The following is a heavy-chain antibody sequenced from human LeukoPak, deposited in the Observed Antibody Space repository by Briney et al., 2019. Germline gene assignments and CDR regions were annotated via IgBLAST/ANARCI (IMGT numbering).Heavy chain of an antibody. CDR3: AKSYLKGYYYYYMDV. V-gene: IGHV3-7*01. CDR2: IIEGGDVK. Sequence: GGSLRLSCAASGFTFSAYWMTWVRQAPGKGLARVANIIEGGDVKYYVDSVKGRFTISRDNTKNSLYLQMTSLRADDTAVYYCAKSYLKGYYYYYMDVWGKGTTVTISS. J-gene: IGHJ6*03. D-gene: IGHD3-16*02. CDR1: GFTFSAYW.